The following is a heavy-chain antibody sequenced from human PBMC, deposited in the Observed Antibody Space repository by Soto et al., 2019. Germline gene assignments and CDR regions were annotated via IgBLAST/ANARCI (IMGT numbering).Heavy chain of an antibody. CDR3: ARESEDLTSNFDY. CDR1: GFTFTRYS. J-gene: IGHJ4*02. CDR2: ISSTTNYI. Sequence: PGGSLRLSCAASGFTFTRYSMNWVRQAPGKGLEWISSISSTTNYIYYADSMKGRFTVSRDNAKNSVYLEMNSLSAEDTAVYYCARESEDLTSNFDYWGQGTLVTVSS. V-gene: IGHV3-21*01.